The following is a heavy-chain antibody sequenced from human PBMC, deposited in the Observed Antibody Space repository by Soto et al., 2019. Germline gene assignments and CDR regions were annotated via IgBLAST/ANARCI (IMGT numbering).Heavy chain of an antibody. CDR2: INHSGST. CDR3: ARQSSGWYNWFDP. D-gene: IGHD6-19*01. J-gene: IGHJ5*02. V-gene: IGHV4-34*01. Sequence: SETLSLTCAVYGGSFSGYYWSWIRQPPGKGLEWIGGINHSGSTNYNPSLKSRVTISVDTSKNQFSLKLSSVTAAETAVYYCARQSSGWYNWFDPWGQGTLVTVSS. CDR1: GGSFSGYY.